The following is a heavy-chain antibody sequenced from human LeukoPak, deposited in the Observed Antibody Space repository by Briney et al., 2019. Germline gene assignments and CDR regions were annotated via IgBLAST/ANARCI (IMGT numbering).Heavy chain of an antibody. V-gene: IGHV1-2*02. J-gene: IGHJ4*02. CDR1: GYTFTGYY. D-gene: IGHD3-10*01. Sequence: ASVKVSCKASGYTFTGYYMHWVRQAPGQGLEWMGWINPNSGGTNYAQKFQGRVTMTRDTSISTAYMELSRLRSDDTAVYYRARDYLYGSGSFDYWGQGTLVTVSS. CDR2: INPNSGGT. CDR3: ARDYLYGSGSFDY.